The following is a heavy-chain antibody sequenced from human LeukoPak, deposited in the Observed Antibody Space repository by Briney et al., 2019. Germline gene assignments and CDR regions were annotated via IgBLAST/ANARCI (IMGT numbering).Heavy chain of an antibody. CDR3: ARGAGGSYVYYFDY. Sequence: GGSLRLSCAASGFTFSSYSMNWVRQAPGKGLEWVSSISSSSSYIYYADSVKGRFTISRDNAKNSLYLQMNSLRAEDTAVYYCARGAGGSYVYYFDYWGQGTLVTVSS. V-gene: IGHV3-21*01. J-gene: IGHJ4*02. CDR2: ISSSSSYI. CDR1: GFTFSSYS. D-gene: IGHD1-26*01.